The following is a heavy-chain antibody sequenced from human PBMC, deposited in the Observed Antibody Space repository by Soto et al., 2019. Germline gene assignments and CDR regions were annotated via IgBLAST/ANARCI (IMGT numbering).Heavy chain of an antibody. J-gene: IGHJ3*02. Sequence: PSQTRPLTCTLCRGSISSYYCSCTRQSSGKGLEWIGRIYTSGRTNYTASVTSRVIMSVDTSKNQFSLKLSSVTAAETAVYYCARVGKLELQGGAFDIWGKGTMVTVSS. V-gene: IGHV4-4*07. D-gene: IGHD1-7*01. CDR3: ARVGKLELQGGAFDI. CDR1: RGSISSYY. CDR2: IYTSGRT.